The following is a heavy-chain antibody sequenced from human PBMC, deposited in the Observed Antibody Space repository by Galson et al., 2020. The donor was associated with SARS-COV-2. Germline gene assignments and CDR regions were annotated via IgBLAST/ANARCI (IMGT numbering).Heavy chain of an antibody. Sequence: SGPTLVKPTQPLTLTCTFSGFSLTTRGMGVTWIRQPPGKALAWLALIDWDNDKSYSTSLKTRLTISGDTSKNQVFLTMTNMDPADTATYYCARMADGYGGYDYGSSPFDYCGQGTLVTVSS. V-gene: IGHV2-70*01. J-gene: IGHJ4*02. CDR3: ARMADGYGGYDYGSSPFDY. D-gene: IGHD5-12*01. CDR2: IDWDNDK. CDR1: GFSLTTRGMG.